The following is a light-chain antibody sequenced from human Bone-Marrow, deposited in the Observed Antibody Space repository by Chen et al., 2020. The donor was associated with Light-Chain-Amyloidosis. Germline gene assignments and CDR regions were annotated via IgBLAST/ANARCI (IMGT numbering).Light chain of an antibody. Sequence: DVVMTQSPLSLPVTLGQPASISCSSSQSLVNSDGNTYLNWFQQSPGQSPRRLIYKVSNRDSGVPDRCSGSGSRTDFTLKISRVEAEDVGVYYCMLGTHWPPTFGQGTKVEIQ. V-gene: IGKV2-30*01. CDR2: KVS. J-gene: IGKJ1*01. CDR1: QSLVNSDGNTY. CDR3: MLGTHWPPT.